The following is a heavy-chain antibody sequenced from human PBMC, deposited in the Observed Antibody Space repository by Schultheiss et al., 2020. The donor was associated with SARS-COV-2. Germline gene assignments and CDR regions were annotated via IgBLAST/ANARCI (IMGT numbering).Heavy chain of an antibody. J-gene: IGHJ4*02. V-gene: IGHV4-39*07. CDR2: INHSGST. CDR3: ARGVTVFGSGWYVGLRNKYYFDY. Sequence: SETLSLTCTVSGGSISSGSYYWSWIRQPPGKGLEWIGEINHSGSTNYNPSLKSRVTISVDTSKNQFSLKLSSVTAADTAVYYCARGVTVFGSGWYVGLRNKYYFDYWGQGTLVTVSS. CDR1: GGSISSGSYY. D-gene: IGHD6-19*01.